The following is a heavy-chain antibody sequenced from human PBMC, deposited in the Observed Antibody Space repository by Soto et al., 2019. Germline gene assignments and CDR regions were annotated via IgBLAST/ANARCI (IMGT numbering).Heavy chain of an antibody. CDR3: VKDRYVDY. Sequence: GGSLRLSCSFSVFIFISYAMHWVRQAPGKGLEYAASISSEGASTYYADSVKGRFIISRDNSKNTLYLQMSSLRTEDTAVYYCVKDRYVDYWGQGILVAVSS. CDR1: VFIFISYA. J-gene: IGHJ4*02. CDR2: ISSEGAST. V-gene: IGHV3-64D*06.